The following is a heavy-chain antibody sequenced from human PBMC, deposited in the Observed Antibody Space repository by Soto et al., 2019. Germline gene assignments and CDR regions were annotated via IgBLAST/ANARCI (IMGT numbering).Heavy chain of an antibody. D-gene: IGHD2-2*01. CDR3: ARVGYQPLGRWFDP. CDR2: IYYSGST. Sequence: SETLSLTCTVSGGSISSYYWSWIRQPPGKGLEWIGYIYYSGSTNYNPSLKSRVTISVDTSKNQFSLKLSSVTAADTAVYYCARVGYQPLGRWFDPWGQGTLVTVS. CDR1: GGSISSYY. V-gene: IGHV4-59*01. J-gene: IGHJ5*02.